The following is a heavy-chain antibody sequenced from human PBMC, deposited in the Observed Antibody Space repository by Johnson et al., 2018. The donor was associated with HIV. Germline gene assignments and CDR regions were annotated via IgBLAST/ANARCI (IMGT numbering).Heavy chain of an antibody. CDR2: IYSGDTT. Sequence: VQLVESGGGLVQPGGSLRLSCAASGFTVSSNYMSWVRQAPGKGLEWVSVIYSGDTTYYAGSVKGRFTISRDNSKNTLYLQINSLRLEDTAVYYCANLGDYSGINGFDIWGQGTMVTVSS. CDR3: ANLGDYSGINGFDI. V-gene: IGHV3-66*01. D-gene: IGHD4-23*01. CDR1: GFTVSSNY. J-gene: IGHJ3*02.